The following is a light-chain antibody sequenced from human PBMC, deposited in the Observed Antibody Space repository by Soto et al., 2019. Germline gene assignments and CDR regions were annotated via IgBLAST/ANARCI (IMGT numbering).Light chain of an antibody. CDR2: GAS. V-gene: IGKV3D-20*02. CDR3: QQRSNWIT. CDR1: QSVSSSY. Sequence: EIVLTQSRGRLSVSQVERATLSCRASQSVSSSYLAWYQQKPGQAPRLLIYGASSRATGIPARFNGSGSVTDFTLTISSLEPEDFAVYYCQQRSNWITFAQGTRLEI. J-gene: IGKJ5*01.